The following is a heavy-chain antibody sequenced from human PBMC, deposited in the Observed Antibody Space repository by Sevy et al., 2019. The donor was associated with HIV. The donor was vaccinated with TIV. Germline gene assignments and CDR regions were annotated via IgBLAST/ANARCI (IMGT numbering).Heavy chain of an antibody. V-gene: IGHV3-21*01. J-gene: IGHJ4*02. D-gene: IGHD6-6*01. CDR1: GFTFSDYS. CDR2: ISSSSSYI. Sequence: GGSLRLSCAASGFTFSDYSMNWVRKAPGKGLEWGSIISSSSSYIYYADSMKGRFTISRDNAKNSLYLQMNSLRVEDTAVYYCAREAWGGAARPNYFDYWGQGTLVTVSS. CDR3: AREAWGGAARPNYFDY.